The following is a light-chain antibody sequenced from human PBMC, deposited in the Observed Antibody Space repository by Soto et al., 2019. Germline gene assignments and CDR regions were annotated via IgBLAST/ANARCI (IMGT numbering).Light chain of an antibody. CDR2: DAS. CDR1: QSVGGRS. J-gene: IGKJ1*01. V-gene: IGKV3-20*01. CDR3: QQYGASPWT. Sequence: EIVLTQSPGTLSLFPGESATLSCRASQSVGGRSLAWYQQKRGQAPRLLIYDASTRATGIPGRFSRSGSGTDFILTISRLEPEDFAVYHCQQYGASPWTFGQGTKVEIK.